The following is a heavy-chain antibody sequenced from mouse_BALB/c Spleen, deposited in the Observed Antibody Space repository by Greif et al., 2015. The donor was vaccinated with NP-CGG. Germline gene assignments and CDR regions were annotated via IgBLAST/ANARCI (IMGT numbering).Heavy chain of an antibody. V-gene: IGHV14-3*02. Sequence: VQLKESGAELVKPGASVKLSCTASGFNIKDTYMHWVKQRPEQGLEWIGRIDPANGNTKYDPKFQGKATITADTSSNSVYLQLSSLTSEDTAFYYCAFLTDGSFAYWGQGTLVTVSA. CDR2: IDPANGNT. J-gene: IGHJ3*01. CDR1: GFNIKDTY. D-gene: IGHD1-1*01. CDR3: AFLTDGSFAY.